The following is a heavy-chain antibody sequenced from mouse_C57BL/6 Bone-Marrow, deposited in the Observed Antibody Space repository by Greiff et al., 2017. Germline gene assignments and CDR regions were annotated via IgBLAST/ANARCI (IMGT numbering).Heavy chain of an antibody. J-gene: IGHJ4*01. Sequence: QVQLKQSGAELVRPGASVKLSCKASGYTFTDYYINWVKQRPGQGLEWIARIYPGSGNTYYNEKFKGKATLTAEKSSSTAYMQLSSLTSEDSAVYFCARRGALYAMDYWGQGTSVTVSS. V-gene: IGHV1-76*01. CDR3: ARRGALYAMDY. CDR1: GYTFTDYY. CDR2: IYPGSGNT.